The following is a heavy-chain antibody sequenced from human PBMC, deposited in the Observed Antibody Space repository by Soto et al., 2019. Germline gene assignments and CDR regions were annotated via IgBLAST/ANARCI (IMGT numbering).Heavy chain of an antibody. V-gene: IGHV4-34*01. CDR1: GGSFSGYY. CDR2: INHSGST. Sequence: SETLSLTCAVYGGSFSGYYWSWIRQPPGKGLEWIGEINHSGSTNYNPSLKSRVTISVDTSKNQFSLKLSSVTAADTAVYYCARASYGMDVWGQGTTVTVSS. J-gene: IGHJ6*02. CDR3: ARASYGMDV.